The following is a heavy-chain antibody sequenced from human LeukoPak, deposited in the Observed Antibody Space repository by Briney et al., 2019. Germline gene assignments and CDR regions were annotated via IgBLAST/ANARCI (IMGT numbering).Heavy chain of an antibody. D-gene: IGHD3-22*01. CDR2: IYYSGST. CDR1: GGSISSSSYY. V-gene: IGHV4-39*07. Sequence: SETLSLTCTVSGGSISSSSYYWGWIRQPPGKGLEWIGSIYYSGSTYYNPSLKSRVTISVDTSKNQFSLKLSSVTAADTAVYYCARGGYYDSSGYYYEETHQHWGQGTLVTVSS. J-gene: IGHJ1*01. CDR3: ARGGYYDSSGYYYEETHQH.